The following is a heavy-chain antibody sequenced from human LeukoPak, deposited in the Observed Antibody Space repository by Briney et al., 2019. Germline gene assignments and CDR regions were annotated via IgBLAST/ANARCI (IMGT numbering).Heavy chain of an antibody. CDR2: MNPNSGNT. J-gene: IGHJ6*02. V-gene: IGHV1-8*01. CDR3: ARLGHSGYDYLHYYYYGMDV. CDR1: GYTFTSYD. Sequence: ASVKVSCKASGYTFTSYDINWVRQATGQGLEWMGWMNPNSGNTGYAQKFQGRVTMTRNTSISTAYMELSSLRSEDTAVYYCARLGHSGYDYLHYYYYGMDVWGQGTTVTVSS. D-gene: IGHD5-12*01.